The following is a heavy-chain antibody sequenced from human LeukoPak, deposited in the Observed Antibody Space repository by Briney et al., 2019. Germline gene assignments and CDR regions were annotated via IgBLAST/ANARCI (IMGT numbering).Heavy chain of an antibody. CDR3: ANFFDWSPRFDY. Sequence: PGGSLTLSCPPSGFTFASYCMRWASHAPRKWREWVAVILYDGSNKYYADSVKGRFTISRDNSKNTLFRPMNSLRAEDTAVYYCANFFDWSPRFDYWGQGTLVTVSS. V-gene: IGHV3-30*18. CDR1: GFTFASYC. J-gene: IGHJ4*02. CDR2: ILYDGSNK. D-gene: IGHD3-9*01.